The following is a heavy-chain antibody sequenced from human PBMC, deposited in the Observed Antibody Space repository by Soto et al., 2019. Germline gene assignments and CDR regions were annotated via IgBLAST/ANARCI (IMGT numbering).Heavy chain of an antibody. V-gene: IGHV3-30-3*01. CDR3: ARDPTGGARYKSGYYYD. CDR1: GFTFSSYA. J-gene: IGHJ4*02. Sequence: QVQLVESGGGVVQPGRSLRLSCAASGFTFSSYAMHWVRQAPGKGLEWGAVISYDGSNKYYADSVKGRFTISRDNSKNTLYLQMNSLRAEDTAVYYCARDPTGGARYKSGYYYDWGQGTLVTVSS. CDR2: ISYDGSNK. D-gene: IGHD3-22*01.